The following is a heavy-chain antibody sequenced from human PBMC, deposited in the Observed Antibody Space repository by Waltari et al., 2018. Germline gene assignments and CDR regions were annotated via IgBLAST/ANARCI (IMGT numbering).Heavy chain of an antibody. CDR3: ARDQWFAFDI. V-gene: IGHV3-7*01. J-gene: IGHJ3*02. CDR1: GFTLSSYW. Sequence: EVQLVESGGGLVQPGGSLRLSCAASGFTLSSYWMSWVRQAPGKGLEWVANIKKDGVEEDYVDSVRGRVTISRDNAKNSLFLQMNSLRPEDTAVYYCARDQWFAFDIWGQGTMVTVSS. CDR2: IKKDGVEE. D-gene: IGHD3-22*01.